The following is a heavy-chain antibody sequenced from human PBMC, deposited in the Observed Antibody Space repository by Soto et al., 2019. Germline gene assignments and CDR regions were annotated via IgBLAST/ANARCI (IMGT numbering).Heavy chain of an antibody. CDR2: INSDGSST. Sequence: QPGGSLRLSCAASGFTFSSYWMHWVRQAPGKGLVWVSRINSDGSSTSYADSVKGRFTISRDNAKNTLYLQMNSLRAEDTAVYYCAREQQWRYDAFDIWGQGTMVTVSS. J-gene: IGHJ3*02. CDR1: GFTFSSYW. D-gene: IGHD6-19*01. V-gene: IGHV3-74*01. CDR3: AREQQWRYDAFDI.